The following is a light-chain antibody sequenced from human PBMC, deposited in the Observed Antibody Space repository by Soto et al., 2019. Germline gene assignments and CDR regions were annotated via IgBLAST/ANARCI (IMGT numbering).Light chain of an antibody. CDR1: QSVSSH. CDR2: DAS. V-gene: IGKV3D-15*01. Sequence: EIVMTQSPGTLSVSPGERATLSCRASQSVSSHLAWYQQKPGQAPRLLIYDASNRATGIPARFSGSGSGTEFTLTISRLEPEDFTVYYCHHYETFGQGTKVDIK. J-gene: IGKJ1*01. CDR3: HHYET.